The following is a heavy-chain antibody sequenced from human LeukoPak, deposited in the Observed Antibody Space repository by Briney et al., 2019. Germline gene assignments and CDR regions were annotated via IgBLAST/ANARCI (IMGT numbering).Heavy chain of an antibody. CDR2: IYYSGST. D-gene: IGHD3-22*01. V-gene: IGHV4-39*01. J-gene: IGHJ4*02. Sequence: ASETLSLTCTVSGGSISSSSYYWGWIRQPPGKGLEWIGSIYYSGSTYCNPSLKSRVTISVDTSKNQFSLKLSSVTTADTAVYYCASNGRSGYYYGGLDYWGQGTLVTVSS. CDR3: ASNGRSGYYYGGLDY. CDR1: GGSISSSSYY.